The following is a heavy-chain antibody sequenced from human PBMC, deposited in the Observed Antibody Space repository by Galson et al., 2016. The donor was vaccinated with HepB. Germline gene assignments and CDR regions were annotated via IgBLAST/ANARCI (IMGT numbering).Heavy chain of an antibody. J-gene: IGHJ6*03. V-gene: IGHV3-21*01. Sequence: SLRLSCAASTFTFSDYSMNWVRQAPGKRLEWVSFISGRSSYIYYADSVEGRFTVSRDNAKNSLYLQMNSLRAEDTAVYYCARVSPVDYYYYMDVWGRGTTVTVS. CDR2: ISGRSSYI. CDR1: TFTFSDYS. CDR3: ARVSPVDYYYYMDV.